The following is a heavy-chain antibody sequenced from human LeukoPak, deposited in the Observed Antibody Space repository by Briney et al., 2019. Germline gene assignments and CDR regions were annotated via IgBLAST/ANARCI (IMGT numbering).Heavy chain of an antibody. CDR1: GFTFSSYW. D-gene: IGHD3-22*01. J-gene: IGHJ4*02. Sequence: GGSLRLSCAASGFTFSSYWMHWVRQAPGKGLVWVSRINSDGSSTSYADSVKGRLTISRDNAKNTLYLQMNSLRAEDTAVYYCARDSLDSSGYYLYYFVYWGQGTLVTVSS. V-gene: IGHV3-74*01. CDR3: ARDSLDSSGYYLYYFVY. CDR2: INSDGSST.